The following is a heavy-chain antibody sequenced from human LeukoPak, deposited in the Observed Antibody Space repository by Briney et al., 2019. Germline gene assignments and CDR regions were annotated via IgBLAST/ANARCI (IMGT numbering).Heavy chain of an antibody. J-gene: IGHJ4*02. Sequence: PSETLSLTCAVYGGSFSGYYWSWIRQPPGQGLEWIGEINHSGSTNYNPSLKSRVTISVDTSKSQFSLKLSSVTAADTAVYYCARDRKYYYDSSGYYIDYWGQGTLVTVSS. D-gene: IGHD3-22*01. CDR2: INHSGST. CDR1: GGSFSGYY. V-gene: IGHV4-34*01. CDR3: ARDRKYYYDSSGYYIDY.